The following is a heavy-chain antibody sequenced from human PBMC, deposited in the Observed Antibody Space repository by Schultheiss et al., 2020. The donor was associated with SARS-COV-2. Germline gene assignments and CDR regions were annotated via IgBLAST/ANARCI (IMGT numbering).Heavy chain of an antibody. CDR1: GFTFSTYG. V-gene: IGHV3-33*08. D-gene: IGHD1-1*01. CDR3: AREGPQLRGRPSLDY. J-gene: IGHJ4*02. CDR2: IWNDGRYR. Sequence: GGSLRLSCAASGFTFSTYGMYWVRQAPGKGLEWVAAIWNDGRYRFHAESVEGRFTISRDNSRNTLYLEMNSLRAEDTAVYYCAREGPQLRGRPSLDYWGQGSLVTVSS.